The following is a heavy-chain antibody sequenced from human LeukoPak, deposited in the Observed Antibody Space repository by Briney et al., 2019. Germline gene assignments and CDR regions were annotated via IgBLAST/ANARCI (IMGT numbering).Heavy chain of an antibody. V-gene: IGHV1-8*02. CDR2: MNPNSGNT. CDR1: GYTFTSYG. D-gene: IGHD6-19*01. J-gene: IGHJ4*02. CDR3: ARGRMYSSGLVDY. Sequence: ASVKVSCKASGYTFTSYGISWVRQAPGQGLEWMGWMNPNSGNTGYAQKFQGRVTMTRNTSISTAYMELSSLRSEDTAVYYCARGRMYSSGLVDYWGQGTLVTVSS.